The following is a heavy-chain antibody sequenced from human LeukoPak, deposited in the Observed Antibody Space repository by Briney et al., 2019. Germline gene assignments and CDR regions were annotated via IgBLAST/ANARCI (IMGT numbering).Heavy chain of an antibody. CDR3: ARAVGPLSYDFWSGYYKGYYYYYMDV. J-gene: IGHJ6*03. V-gene: IGHV4-61*02. CDR2: IYTSGST. Sequence: SQTLALTCTVSGGSISSGSYYWSWIRQPAGKGLEWIGRIYTSGSTNYNPSLKSRVTISVDTSKNQFSLKLSSVTAADTAVYYCARAVGPLSYDFWSGYYKGYYYYYMDVWGKGTMVTVSS. D-gene: IGHD3-3*01. CDR1: GGSISSGSYY.